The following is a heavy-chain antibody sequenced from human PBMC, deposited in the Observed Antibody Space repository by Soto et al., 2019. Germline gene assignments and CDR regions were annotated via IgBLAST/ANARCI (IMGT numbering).Heavy chain of an antibody. CDR1: GGTFSTYT. V-gene: IGHV1-69*01. J-gene: IGHJ5*02. Sequence: QVRLVQSGAEVKKPGSSVKVSCKASGGTFSTYTITWVRQAPGQGLEWMGGIIPIFGTANYPQKFQGRVTITADESTSTAYMEMSSLRSEDTAVYYCARSQDSSGYWNNCFDPWGQGTLVTVSS. CDR2: IIPIFGTA. CDR3: ARSQDSSGYWNNCFDP. D-gene: IGHD3-22*01.